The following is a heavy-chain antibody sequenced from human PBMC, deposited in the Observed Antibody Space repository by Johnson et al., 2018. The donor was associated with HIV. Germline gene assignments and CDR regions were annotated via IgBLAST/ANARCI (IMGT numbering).Heavy chain of an antibody. J-gene: IGHJ3*02. CDR1: GFTFSSYA. D-gene: IGHD5/OR15-5a*01. CDR3: ARVGISVYDFASFDI. V-gene: IGHV3-30*04. CDR2: ISYDGSNK. Sequence: QVQLVESGGGVVQPGRSLRLSCAASGFTFSSYAMHWVRQAPGKGLEWVAVISYDGSNKYYADSVKGRFTISRDNAKNSLYLQMNSLRVEDTAVYFCARVGISVYDFASFDIWGQGTMVTVSS.